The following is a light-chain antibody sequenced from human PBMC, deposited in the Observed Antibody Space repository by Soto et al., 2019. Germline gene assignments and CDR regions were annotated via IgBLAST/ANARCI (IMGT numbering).Light chain of an antibody. Sequence: QSALTQPPSASGSPGQSVTISCTGTISDIGTYYYVSWYQQHPGKAPKLIIYEVSERPSGVPDRFSGSKSGNTASLTVSGLQAEDEAHYYCSSYAGTQTLIFGGGTKLTVL. V-gene: IGLV2-8*01. J-gene: IGLJ2*01. CDR2: EVS. CDR3: SSYAGTQTLI. CDR1: ISDIGTYYY.